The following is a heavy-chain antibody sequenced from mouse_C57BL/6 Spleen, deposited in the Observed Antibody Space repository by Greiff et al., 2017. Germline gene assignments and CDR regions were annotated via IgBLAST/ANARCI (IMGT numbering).Heavy chain of an antibody. D-gene: IGHD1-1*02. CDR1: GFTFTDYY. J-gene: IGHJ4*01. CDR2: IRNKANGYTT. V-gene: IGHV7-3*01. CDR3: ARGWWLPRVCGMDY. Sequence: EVKLVESGGGLVQPGGSLRLSCAASGFTFTDYYMSWVRQPPGKALEWLGFIRNKANGYTTEYSASVKGRFTISRDNSQSILYLRMNDMRAEERATYYCARGWWLPRVCGMDYWGQGTSVTVSS.